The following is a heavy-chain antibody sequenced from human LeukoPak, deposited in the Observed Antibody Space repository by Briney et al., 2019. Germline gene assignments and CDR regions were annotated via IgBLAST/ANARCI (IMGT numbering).Heavy chain of an antibody. V-gene: IGHV3-21*01. D-gene: IGHD5-24*01. CDR2: ISSSSSYI. J-gene: IGHJ3*02. CDR3: ARGVGWPSHAFDI. Sequence: GGSLRLSCAASGFTFSSYSMNRVRQAPGKGLEWVSSISSSSSYIYYADSVKGRFTISRDNAKNSLYLQMNSLRAEDTAVYYCARGVGWPSHAFDIWGQGTMVTVSS. CDR1: GFTFSSYS.